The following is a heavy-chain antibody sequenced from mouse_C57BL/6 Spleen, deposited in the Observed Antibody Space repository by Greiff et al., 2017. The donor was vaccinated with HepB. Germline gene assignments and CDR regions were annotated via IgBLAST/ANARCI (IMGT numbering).Heavy chain of an antibody. D-gene: IGHD1-1*01. CDR2: INPGSGGT. V-gene: IGHV1-54*01. J-gene: IGHJ1*03. CDR1: GYAFTNYL. Sequence: VQLQQSGAELVRPGTSVKVSCKASGYAFTNYLIEWVKQRPGQGLEWIGVINPGSGGTNYNEKFKGKATLTADKSSSPAYMQLSSLTSEDSAVYFCARDGSTPWYFDVWGTGTTVTVSS. CDR3: ARDGSTPWYFDV.